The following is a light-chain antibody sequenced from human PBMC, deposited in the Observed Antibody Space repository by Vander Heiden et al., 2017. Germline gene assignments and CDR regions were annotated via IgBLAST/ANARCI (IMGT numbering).Light chain of an antibody. Sequence: SALTQPASVSGSPGQSIPLSCTGTSRDVGCYNLVSCYQQHPGKVLKLMIYEVSKRPSGVSNRFSGSKSGNTASLTISGLQAEDEADYYCCSYAGSVVFGGGTKLTVL. J-gene: IGLJ2*01. V-gene: IGLV2-23*02. CDR2: EVS. CDR1: SRDVGCYNL. CDR3: CSYAGSVV.